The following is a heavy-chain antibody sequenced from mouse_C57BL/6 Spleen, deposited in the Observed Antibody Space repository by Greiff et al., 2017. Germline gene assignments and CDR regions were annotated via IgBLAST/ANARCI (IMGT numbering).Heavy chain of an antibody. CDR2: IHPNSGST. V-gene: IGHV1-64*01. D-gene: IGHD2-2*01. CDR3: ARGGLQRGFDY. J-gene: IGHJ2*01. CDR1: GYTFTSYW. Sequence: QVQLQQPGAELVKPGASVKLSCKASGYTFTSYWMPWVKQRPGQGLEWIGMIHPNSGSTNYNEKFKSKATLTVDKSSSTAYMQLSSLTSEDSAVYYCARGGLQRGFDYWGQGTTLTVSS.